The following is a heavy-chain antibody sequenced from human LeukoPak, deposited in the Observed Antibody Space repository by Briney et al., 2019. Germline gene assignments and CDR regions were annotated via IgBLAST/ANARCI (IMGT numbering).Heavy chain of an antibody. CDR1: GGPFSGYY. CDR2: INHSGST. V-gene: IGHV4-34*01. Sequence: SETLSLTCAVYGGPFSGYYWSWIRQPPGKGLEWIGEINHSGSTNYNPSLKSRVTISVDTSKNQFSLKLSSVTAADTAVYYCARRFLEWLNGGYYYYYMDVWGKGTTVTVSS. J-gene: IGHJ6*03. D-gene: IGHD3-3*01. CDR3: ARRFLEWLNGGYYYYYMDV.